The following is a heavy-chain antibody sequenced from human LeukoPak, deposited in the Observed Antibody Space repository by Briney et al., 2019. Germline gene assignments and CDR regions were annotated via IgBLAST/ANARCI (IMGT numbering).Heavy chain of an antibody. CDR3: ARESGKFDY. Sequence: GRSLRLSCVASGLPIADFAMHWVRQAPGKGLEWVSLISGDGVSTFYADSVKGRFSISRDNRKNSLSQEMNSLRTEDTAMYYCARESGKFDYWGQGTLVAVSS. CDR2: ISGDGVST. V-gene: IGHV3-43*02. J-gene: IGHJ4*02. CDR1: GLPIADFA.